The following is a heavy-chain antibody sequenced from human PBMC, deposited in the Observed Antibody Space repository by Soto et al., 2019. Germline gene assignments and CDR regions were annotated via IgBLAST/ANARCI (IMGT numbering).Heavy chain of an antibody. Sequence: QVQLVQSGAEVKKPGVSVKVSCKASGYTFTSYYMHWVRQAPGQGLEWMGIINPSGGSTSYAQKFQSRVTMTRDTSTSTVYMGLSSLRSEDTAVYYCARVGGGVRFNWFAPGGQGTLVTVSS. CDR3: ARVGGGVRFNWFAP. D-gene: IGHD3-16*01. CDR2: INPSGGST. J-gene: IGHJ5*02. CDR1: GYTFTSYY. V-gene: IGHV1-46*01.